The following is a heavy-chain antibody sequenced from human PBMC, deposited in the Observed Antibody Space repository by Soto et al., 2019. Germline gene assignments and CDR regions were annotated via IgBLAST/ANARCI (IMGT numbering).Heavy chain of an antibody. V-gene: IGHV4-34*01. CDR3: ARDIITVIGGEIYYYFGMDV. D-gene: IGHD3-10*01. J-gene: IGHJ6*02. Sequence: SETLSLTCAVNGGSFREYYWSWLRQPPGKGLEWIGEINQSGTSHYNPSLTRRINISIDTSKNQFSLNLTSVTAAHTATYYCARDIITVIGGEIYYYFGMDVWGQGTTVTVSS. CDR2: INQSGTS. CDR1: GGSFREYY.